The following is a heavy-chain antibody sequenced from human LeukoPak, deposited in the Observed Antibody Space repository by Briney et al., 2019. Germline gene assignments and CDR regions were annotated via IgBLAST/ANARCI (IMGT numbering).Heavy chain of an antibody. D-gene: IGHD3-16*01. CDR2: IYSGGST. Sequence: GGSLRLSCAASGFTFSSYSMNWVRQAPGKGLEWVSVIYSGGSTYYADSMKGRFTISRDNSKNTLYLQMNSLRAEDTAVYYCARDFGKTWGQGTLVTVSS. CDR1: GFTFSSYS. J-gene: IGHJ5*02. CDR3: ARDFGKT. V-gene: IGHV3-53*01.